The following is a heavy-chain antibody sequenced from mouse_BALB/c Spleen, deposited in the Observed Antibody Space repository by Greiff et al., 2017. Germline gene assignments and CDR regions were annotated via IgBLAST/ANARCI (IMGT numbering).Heavy chain of an antibody. CDR3: ARQRLRDDGFAY. CDR1: GFAFSSYD. Sequence: DVHLVESGGGLVKPGGSLKLSCAASGFAFSSYDMSWVRQTPEKRLEWVAYISSGGGSTYYPDTVKGRFTISRDNAKNTLYLQMSSLKSEDTAMYYCARQRLRDDGFAYRGQGTLVTVSA. D-gene: IGHD2-4*01. CDR2: ISSGGGST. J-gene: IGHJ3*01. V-gene: IGHV5-12-1*01.